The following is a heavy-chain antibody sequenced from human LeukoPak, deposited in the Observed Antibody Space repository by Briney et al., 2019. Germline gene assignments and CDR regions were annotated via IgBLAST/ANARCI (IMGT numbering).Heavy chain of an antibody. CDR1: GFTFSSYG. Sequence: GGSLRLSCAASGFTFSSYGMHWVRQAPCKGLEWVAVISYDGSNKYYADSVKGRFTISRDNSKNTLYLQMNSLRAEDTAVYYCAKGPTKRPGGWFDPWGQGTLVTVSS. CDR2: ISYDGSNK. J-gene: IGHJ5*02. CDR3: AKGPTKRPGGWFDP. D-gene: IGHD1-1*01. V-gene: IGHV3-30*18.